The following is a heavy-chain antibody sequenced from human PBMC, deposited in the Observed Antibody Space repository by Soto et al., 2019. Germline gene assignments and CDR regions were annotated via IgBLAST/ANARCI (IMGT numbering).Heavy chain of an antibody. D-gene: IGHD1-26*01. CDR2: IYYSGST. V-gene: IGHV4-59*08. CDR1: GGSISINY. Sequence: QVQLQESGPGLVKPSETLSLTCSVSGGSISINYWSWIRQPPGKGLEWIGYIYYSGSTNYNPSLKSRVTISVDTSKNQFSLRLSSVIAADTAVYYCARYDSGSSFAYWGQGTLVTVSS. CDR3: ARYDSGSSFAY. J-gene: IGHJ4*02.